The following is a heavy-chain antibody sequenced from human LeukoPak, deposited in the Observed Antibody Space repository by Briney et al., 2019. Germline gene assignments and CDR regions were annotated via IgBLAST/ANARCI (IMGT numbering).Heavy chain of an antibody. Sequence: ASVKVSCKASGYTFTSYYMHWVRQAPGQGLEWMGIINPSGGSTSYAQKFQGRATMTRDTSTSTVYMELSSLRSEDTAVYYCARSPRPYYYDSSSSPAEYFQHWGQGTLVTVSS. CDR2: INPSGGST. CDR1: GYTFTSYY. D-gene: IGHD3-22*01. V-gene: IGHV1-46*01. J-gene: IGHJ1*01. CDR3: ARSPRPYYYDSSSSPAEYFQH.